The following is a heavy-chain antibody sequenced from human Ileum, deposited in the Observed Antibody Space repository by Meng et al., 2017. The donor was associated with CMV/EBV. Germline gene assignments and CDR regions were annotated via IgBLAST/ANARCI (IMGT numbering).Heavy chain of an antibody. D-gene: IGHD5-12*01. CDR3: AKDKGGYVSYYFDY. CDR2: ISWNSGSI. Sequence: SLKISCAASGFTFDDYAMHWVRQAPGKGLEWVSGISWNSGSIGYADSVKGRFTISRDNAKNSLYLQMNSLRAEDMALYYCAKDKGGYVSYYFDYWGQGTLVTSP. V-gene: IGHV3-9*03. J-gene: IGHJ4*02. CDR1: GFTFDDYA.